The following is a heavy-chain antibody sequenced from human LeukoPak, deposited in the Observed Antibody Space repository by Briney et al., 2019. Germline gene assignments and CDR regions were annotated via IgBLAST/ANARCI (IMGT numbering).Heavy chain of an antibody. CDR3: ARVRFNVLRYFDWPSYYFDY. CDR1: GGSISSSSYY. Sequence: SETLSLTCTVSGGSISSSSYYWGWIRQPPGKGLEWIGSIYYSGSTYYNPSLKSRVTISVDASKNQFSLKLSSVTAADTAVYYCARVRFNVLRYFDWPSYYFDYWGQGTLVTVSS. J-gene: IGHJ4*02. D-gene: IGHD3-9*01. CDR2: IYYSGST. V-gene: IGHV4-39*07.